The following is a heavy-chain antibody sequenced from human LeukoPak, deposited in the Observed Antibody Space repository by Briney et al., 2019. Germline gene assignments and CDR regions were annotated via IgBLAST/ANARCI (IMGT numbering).Heavy chain of an antibody. V-gene: IGHV3-7*01. CDR3: ARGFDGANAFDL. J-gene: IGHJ3*01. CDR2: INQDGSEK. Sequence: PGGSLRLSCAASGFTFTTYWMNWVRQAPGKGLEWVANINQDGSEKYYVDSVKGRFTVSGDNAKDSLYLQMNSLRAEDTAVCYCARGFDGANAFDLWGQGTMVTVSS. CDR1: GFTFTTYW.